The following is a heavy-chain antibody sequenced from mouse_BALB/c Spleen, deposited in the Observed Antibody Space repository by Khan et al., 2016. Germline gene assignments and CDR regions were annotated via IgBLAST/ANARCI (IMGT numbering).Heavy chain of an antibody. J-gene: IGHJ4*01. D-gene: IGHD1-1*01. V-gene: IGHV2-9-2*01. CDR1: GFSLTSYD. Sequence: QVQLKESGPGLVAPSQSLSITCTVSGFSLTSYDISWIRQPPGKGLEWLGGIWTGGATNYNSAFMSRMIISKDNSKSQVFLKMNSLQTDDTAIYYCVREGYGTTYGAIDYWGQGTSVTVSS. CDR3: VREGYGTTYGAIDY. CDR2: IWTGGAT.